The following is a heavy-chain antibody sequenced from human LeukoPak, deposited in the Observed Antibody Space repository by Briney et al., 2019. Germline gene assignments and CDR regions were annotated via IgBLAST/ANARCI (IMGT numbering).Heavy chain of an antibody. J-gene: IGHJ2*01. CDR3: ARTYSGSYWYFDL. D-gene: IGHD3-10*01. CDR2: ISISGSTM. V-gene: IGHV3-48*03. Sequence: GGSLRLSCAAPGFTFSSYEMNWVRQAPGKGLEWVSYISISGSTMYYADSVKGRFTISRDNAKNSLYLQMNSLRAEDTAVYYCARTYSGSYWYFDLWGRGTLVTVSS. CDR1: GFTFSSYE.